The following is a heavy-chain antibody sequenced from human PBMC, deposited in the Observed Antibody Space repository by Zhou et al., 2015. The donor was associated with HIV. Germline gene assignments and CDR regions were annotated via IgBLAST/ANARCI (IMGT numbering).Heavy chain of an antibody. J-gene: IGHJ6*02. V-gene: IGHV1-69*06. CDR1: GGTFTTYG. D-gene: IGHD3-22*01. CDR2: IIPIFGTA. Sequence: QVQLVQSGAEVKKPGSSVKVSCKASGGTFTTYGISWVRQAPGQGLEWMGGIIPIFGTANYAQKFQGRVTITADKSTSTAYMELSSLRSEDTAVYYCARSVNYDSSGYYLYYYGMDVWGQGTTVTVSS. CDR3: ARSVNYDSSGYYLYYYGMDV.